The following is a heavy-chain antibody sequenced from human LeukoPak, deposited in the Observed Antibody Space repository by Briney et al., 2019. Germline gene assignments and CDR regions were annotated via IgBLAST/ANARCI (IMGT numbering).Heavy chain of an antibody. Sequence: NWVRQATGQGLEWMGWMNPNSGNTGYAQKFQGRVTMTRNTSISTAYMELSSLRSEDTAVYYCARGLVVLAATSWAFDIWGHGTMVTVSS. V-gene: IGHV1-8*01. D-gene: IGHD2-15*01. CDR3: ARGLVVLAATSWAFDI. J-gene: IGHJ3*02. CDR2: MNPNSGNT.